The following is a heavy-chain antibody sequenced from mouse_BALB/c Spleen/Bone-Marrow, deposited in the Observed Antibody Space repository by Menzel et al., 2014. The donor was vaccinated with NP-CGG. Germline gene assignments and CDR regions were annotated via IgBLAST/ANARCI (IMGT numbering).Heavy chain of an antibody. CDR1: GYTFTSYW. V-gene: IGHV1-87*01. D-gene: IGHD2-1*01. CDR3: ARTYGNYGGVDY. Sequence: VKLQESGAELARPGTSVKLSCKASGYTFTSYWMQWVKQRPGQGLEWIGAIYPGDGDTRYTQRFKGKATLTADKSSSTAYMQFSSLASEDSAVYYCARTYGNYGGVDYWGQGTSVTVSS. J-gene: IGHJ4*01. CDR2: IYPGDGDT.